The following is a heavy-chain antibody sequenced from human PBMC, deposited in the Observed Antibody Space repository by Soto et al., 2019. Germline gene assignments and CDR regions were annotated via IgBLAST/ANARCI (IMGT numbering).Heavy chain of an antibody. J-gene: IGHJ3*02. V-gene: IGHV3-30*03. Sequence: QVQLVESGGGVVQPGRSLRLSCAASGFTFSSYGMHWVRQAPGKGLEWVAVISYDGSNKYYADSVKSRFTISRDNSKNTLYLQMNRLRAEETAVYYCASYGMPDAFDIWGQGTMVTVSS. CDR3: ASYGMPDAFDI. D-gene: IGHD2-2*01. CDR2: ISYDGSNK. CDR1: GFTFSSYG.